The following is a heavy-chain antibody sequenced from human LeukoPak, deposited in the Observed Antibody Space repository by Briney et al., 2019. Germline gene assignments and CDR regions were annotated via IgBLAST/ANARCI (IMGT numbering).Heavy chain of an antibody. CDR1: GYTFTSYY. D-gene: IGHD6-13*01. J-gene: IGHJ3*02. Sequence: ASVKVSCKASGYTFTSYYMHWVRQAPGQGLEWMGIINPSGGSTSYAQKLQGRVTMTTDTSTRTAYMELRSLRSEDTAVYYCARAFTRAVKAAAGGGAFDIWGQGTMVTVSS. V-gene: IGHV1-46*01. CDR2: INPSGGST. CDR3: ARAFTRAVKAAAGGGAFDI.